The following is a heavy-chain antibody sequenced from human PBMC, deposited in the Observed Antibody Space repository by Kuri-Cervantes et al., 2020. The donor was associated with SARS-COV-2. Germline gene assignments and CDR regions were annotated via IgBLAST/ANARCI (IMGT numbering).Heavy chain of an antibody. Sequence: GGSLRLSCAASGFTFSDYYMSWIRQAPGKGLEWVSYISSSSSYTNYADSVKGRFTISRDNAKNSLYLQMNSLRAEDTAVYYCARDSSRITIFGVVTRYGMDVWGQGTTVTVSS. CDR1: GFTFSDYY. CDR3: ARDSSRITIFGVVTRYGMDV. J-gene: IGHJ6*02. CDR2: ISSSSSYT. V-gene: IGHV3-11*06. D-gene: IGHD3-3*01.